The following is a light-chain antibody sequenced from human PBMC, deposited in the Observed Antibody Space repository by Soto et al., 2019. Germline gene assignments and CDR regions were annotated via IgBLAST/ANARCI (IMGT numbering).Light chain of an antibody. CDR1: QSVFNNN. CDR3: QQYGGSPRT. V-gene: IGKV3-20*01. Sequence: EIVLTQSPGTLSLSPAERATLSCRASQSVFNNNLAWYQQKPGQAPRLLMFGASSRATGIPDRFSGSGSGTDFTLTISRLEPEDFAIYHCQQYGGSPRTFGQGTKLEIK. CDR2: GAS. J-gene: IGKJ2*01.